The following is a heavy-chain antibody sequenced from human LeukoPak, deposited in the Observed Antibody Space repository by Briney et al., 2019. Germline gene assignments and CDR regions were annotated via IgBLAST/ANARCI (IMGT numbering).Heavy chain of an antibody. CDR2: IYTSGST. D-gene: IGHD6-19*01. CDR1: GGSISSYY. CDR3: ASIHSSGWFDY. V-gene: IGHV4-4*07. J-gene: IGHJ4*02. Sequence: QASETLSLTCTVSGGSISSYYWSWIRQPAGKGLEWIGRIYTSGSTNYNPSLKSRVTMSVDTSKNQFSLKLSSVAAVDTAVYYCASIHSSGWFDYWGQGTLVTVSS.